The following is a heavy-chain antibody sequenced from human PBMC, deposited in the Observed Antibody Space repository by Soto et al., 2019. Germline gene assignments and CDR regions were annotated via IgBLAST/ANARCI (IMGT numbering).Heavy chain of an antibody. CDR2: ISGSGDST. CDR3: ASRGPGTYFDY. D-gene: IGHD6-13*01. CDR1: GFTFSSYA. J-gene: IGHJ4*02. V-gene: IGHV3-23*01. Sequence: EVQLLDSGGGLVQPGGSLRLSCAASGFTFSSYAMNWVRQAPGKGLEWVSVISGSGDSTYYADSVKGRFTISRDNSKNTLDLQMNSLGGEATAVYYCASRGPGTYFDYWGQGTLVTVSS.